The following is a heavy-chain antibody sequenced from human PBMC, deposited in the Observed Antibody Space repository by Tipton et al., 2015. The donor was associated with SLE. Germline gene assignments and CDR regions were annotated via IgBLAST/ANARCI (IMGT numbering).Heavy chain of an antibody. V-gene: IGHV4-34*01. Sequence: TLSLTCAVYIGSFSGYRWSWIRQPPGKGLEWIGEINHRGSTNYNSSLKSRATISVDTSKNQFSLKLSSVTAADTAVYYCVKSVVVVSPRDYYYYMDVWGKGTTVTVSS. D-gene: IGHD2-15*01. J-gene: IGHJ6*03. CDR3: VKSVVVVSPRDYYYYMDV. CDR2: INHRGST. CDR1: IGSFSGYR.